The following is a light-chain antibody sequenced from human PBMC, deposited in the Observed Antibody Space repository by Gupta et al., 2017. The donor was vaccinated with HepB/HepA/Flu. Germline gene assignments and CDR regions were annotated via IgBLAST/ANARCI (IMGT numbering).Light chain of an antibody. Sequence: SSDIGGYNYVSWYQQHPGKAPKLMIYDVSNRPSGVSNRFSGSKSGNTASLTISGLQAEDEADYYCSSYTSSSTLYVFGTGTKVTVL. J-gene: IGLJ1*01. CDR1: SSDIGGYNY. V-gene: IGLV2-14*03. CDR2: DVS. CDR3: SSYTSSSTLYV.